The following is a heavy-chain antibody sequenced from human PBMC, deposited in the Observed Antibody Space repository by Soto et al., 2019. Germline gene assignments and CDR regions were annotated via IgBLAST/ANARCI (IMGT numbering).Heavy chain of an antibody. CDR3: ARGGGSPDY. CDR1: GGSISSYY. V-gene: IGHV4-59*08. Sequence: QVQLQESGPGLVKPSETLSLTCTVSGGSISSYYWSWIRQPPGKGLEWIGYIYYSGSTNYNPSLKHLVTISVDTSRDQFSLKRSSVTAADTAVYYCARGGGSPDYWGQGTLVTVSS. CDR2: IYYSGST. J-gene: IGHJ4*02. D-gene: IGHD1-26*01.